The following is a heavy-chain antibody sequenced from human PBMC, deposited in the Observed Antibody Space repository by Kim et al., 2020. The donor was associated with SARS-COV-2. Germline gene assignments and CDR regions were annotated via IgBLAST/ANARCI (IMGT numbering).Heavy chain of an antibody. V-gene: IGHV4-59*13. D-gene: IGHD4-17*01. J-gene: IGHJ4*02. Sequence: SETLSLTCTVSGRSISSYYWSWIRQPPGKGLEWIGYIYYSGSTNYNPSLKSRVTISVDTSKNQFSLKLSSVTAADTAVYYCAIHDYGGNSGVDYWGQGTL. CDR1: GRSISSYY. CDR3: AIHDYGGNSGVDY. CDR2: IYYSGST.